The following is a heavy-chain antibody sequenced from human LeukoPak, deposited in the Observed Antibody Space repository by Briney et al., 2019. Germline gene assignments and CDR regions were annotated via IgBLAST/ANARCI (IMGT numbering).Heavy chain of an antibody. CDR1: GFTFHDYA. Sequence: SLRLSCVASGFTFHDYAMHWVRQAPGKGLEWVSGVTWSSENIGYADSVKGRFTISRDNAKNSLYLQMNSLRPEDTALYYCAKDLWRHSWYYGLDVWGQGTTVTVSS. V-gene: IGHV3-9*01. D-gene: IGHD3-10*01. CDR2: VTWSSENI. J-gene: IGHJ6*02. CDR3: AKDLWRHSWYYGLDV.